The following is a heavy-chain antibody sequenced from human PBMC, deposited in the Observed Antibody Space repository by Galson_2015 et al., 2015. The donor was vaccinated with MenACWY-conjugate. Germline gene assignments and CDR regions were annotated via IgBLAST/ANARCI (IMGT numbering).Heavy chain of an antibody. CDR1: GGTFSSYA. CDR2: IIPIFGTA. J-gene: IGHJ4*02. Sequence: SVKVSCKASGGTFSSYAISWVRQAPGQGLEWMGGIIPIFGTANYAQKFQGRVTITADESTSTAYMELSSLRSEDTAVYYCARVGYCGGDCYSGIPSFDYWGQGTLVTVSS. CDR3: ARVGYCGGDCYSGIPSFDY. V-gene: IGHV1-69*13. D-gene: IGHD2-21*02.